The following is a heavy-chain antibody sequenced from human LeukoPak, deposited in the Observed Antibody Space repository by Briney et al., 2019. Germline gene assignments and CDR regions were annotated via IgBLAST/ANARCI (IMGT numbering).Heavy chain of an antibody. J-gene: IGHJ4*02. Sequence: SQTLSLTCVISGDSVSSTSVAWNWIRQSPSRGLEWLGRTYYRSTWYNDYAVSVKSRITINPDTSKNQFSLQLNSVTPEDTAVYYCARQASRSLDYWGPGTLVTASS. CDR3: ARQASRSLDY. CDR1: GDSVSSTSVA. D-gene: IGHD2-2*01. V-gene: IGHV6-1*01. CDR2: TYYRSTWYN.